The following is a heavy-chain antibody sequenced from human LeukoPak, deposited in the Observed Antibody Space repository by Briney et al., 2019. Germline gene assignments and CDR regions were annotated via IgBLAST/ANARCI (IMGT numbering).Heavy chain of an antibody. V-gene: IGHV3-23*01. D-gene: IGHD6-19*01. Sequence: GGSLRLSCAASGFTFSSYAMSWVRQAPGKGLEWVSAISGSGGSTYYADSVKGRFTISRDNSKNTLYLQMNSLRAEDTAVYYCAKATRYSSGWYHYYYYGMDVWGQGTTVTVSS. J-gene: IGHJ6*02. CDR2: ISGSGGST. CDR1: GFTFSSYA. CDR3: AKATRYSSGWYHYYYYGMDV.